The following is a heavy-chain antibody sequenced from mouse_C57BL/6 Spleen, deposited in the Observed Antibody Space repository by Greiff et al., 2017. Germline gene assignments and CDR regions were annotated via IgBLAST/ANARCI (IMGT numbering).Heavy chain of an antibody. CDR3: AREMSYDGYEGFAY. CDR1: GYTFTDYY. Sequence: EVQLQQSGPELVKPGASVKISCKASGYTFTDYYMHWVKQSHGKSLEWIGDINPNNGGTSYNQKFKGKATLTVDKSSSTAYMELRSLTSEDSAVYYCAREMSYDGYEGFAYWGQGTLVTVSA. J-gene: IGHJ3*01. CDR2: INPNNGGT. D-gene: IGHD2-3*01. V-gene: IGHV1-26*01.